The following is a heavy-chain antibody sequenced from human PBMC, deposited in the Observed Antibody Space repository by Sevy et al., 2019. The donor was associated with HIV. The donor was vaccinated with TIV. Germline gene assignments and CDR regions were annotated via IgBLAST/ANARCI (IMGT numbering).Heavy chain of an antibody. CDR3: ARAEVDTAIEGFDY. D-gene: IGHD5-18*01. V-gene: IGHV7-4-1*02. CDR2: INTNTGNP. J-gene: IGHJ4*02. Sequence: ASVKVSCKASGYTFTRYSMNWVRQAPGQGLEWIGWINTNTGNPTYAQAFTGRFVFPLDTSVSTAYLKISSLKAEDTAVYYCARAEVDTAIEGFDYWGQGSLVTVSS. CDR1: GYTFTRYS.